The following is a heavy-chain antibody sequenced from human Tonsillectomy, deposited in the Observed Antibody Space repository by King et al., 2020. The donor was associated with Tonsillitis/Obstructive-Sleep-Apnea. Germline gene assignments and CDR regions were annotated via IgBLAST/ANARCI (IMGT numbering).Heavy chain of an antibody. V-gene: IGHV1-2*06. D-gene: IGHD6-19*01. CDR1: GDTFTGYY. J-gene: IGHJ4*02. Sequence: QLVQSGAEVKKPGASVKVSCKASGDTFTGYYMHWVRQAPGRGLEWMGRINCNSGGAKYSQMVQGRVTMTWDTSVSTAYMELSSLRSDDTAVYYCARGDKYSGVDYWGQGTLVTVSS. CDR3: ARGDKYSGVDY. CDR2: INCNSGGA.